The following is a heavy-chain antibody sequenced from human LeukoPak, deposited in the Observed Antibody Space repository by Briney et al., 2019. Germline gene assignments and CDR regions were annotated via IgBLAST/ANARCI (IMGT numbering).Heavy chain of an antibody. CDR3: ARDRDYVFWSGLLGYYMDV. CDR1: GYSFTTYG. V-gene: IGHV1-18*01. CDR2: ISGKNGNT. Sequence: GASVKVSCQASGYSFTTYGITWVRQAPGQGLEWMGWISGKNGNTKYAQKFQGGVTMTTDTSTNTADLEVKSLTSDDTAVYYCARDRDYVFWSGLLGYYMDVWGRGTTVIVSS. J-gene: IGHJ6*03. D-gene: IGHD3-3*01.